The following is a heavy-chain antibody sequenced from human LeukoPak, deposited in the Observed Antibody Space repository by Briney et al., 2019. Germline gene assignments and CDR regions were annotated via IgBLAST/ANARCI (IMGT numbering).Heavy chain of an antibody. CDR1: GFTFSSYG. V-gene: IGHV3-33*01. D-gene: IGHD3-16*01. Sequence: PGGSLRLSCAASGFTFSSYGMHWVRQAPGKGLEWVAVIWYDGSNKYYADSVKGRFTISRDNSKNTLYLQMNSLRAEDTAVYYCARGGEEWGWGFDIWGKGTMVTVSS. J-gene: IGHJ3*02. CDR2: IWYDGSNK. CDR3: ARGGEEWGWGFDI.